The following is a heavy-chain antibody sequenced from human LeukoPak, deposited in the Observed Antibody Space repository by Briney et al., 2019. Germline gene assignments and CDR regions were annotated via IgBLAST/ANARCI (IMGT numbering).Heavy chain of an antibody. D-gene: IGHD3-9*01. V-gene: IGHV4-59*01. Sequence: SETLSLTCTVSGGSLSSYYWTWIRQLPGKGLEWIGYIYYTGSTNYNPSLKSRVTMSVDTSKNQFPLNLNSVTAAGTAVYYCARSGTVTGYLYWGQGALVTVSS. CDR3: ARSGTVTGYLY. CDR2: IYYTGST. J-gene: IGHJ4*02. CDR1: GGSLSSYY.